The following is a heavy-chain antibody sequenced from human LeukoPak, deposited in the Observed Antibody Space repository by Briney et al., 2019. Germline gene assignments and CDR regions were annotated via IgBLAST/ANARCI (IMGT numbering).Heavy chain of an antibody. CDR3: TRGVNSQGTAMVLIDS. V-gene: IGHV1-8*02. Sequence: ASVKVSCKASSYTFTSYGISWVRQAPGQGLEWMGWMNPKSGNTGYLQKFQGRVTMTRDTSMSTAFMELNSLTSEDTAVYYCTRGVNSQGTAMVLIDSWGQGSLVTVSA. CDR1: SYTFTSYG. J-gene: IGHJ4*02. D-gene: IGHD5-18*01. CDR2: MNPKSGNT.